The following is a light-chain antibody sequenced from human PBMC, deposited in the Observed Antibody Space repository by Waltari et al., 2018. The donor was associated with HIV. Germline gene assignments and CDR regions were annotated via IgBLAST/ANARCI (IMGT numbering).Light chain of an antibody. Sequence: EIVLTQSPGTLSLSPGERAALSCKASQNISSDSLAWYQQKFGQSPSLLIYNASTRATDIPDRFSGSGSGTDFTLTINRLQPADFAVYFCQHYDNSPPITFGPGT. J-gene: IGKJ3*01. CDR3: QHYDNSPPIT. CDR1: QNISSDS. CDR2: NAS. V-gene: IGKV3-20*01.